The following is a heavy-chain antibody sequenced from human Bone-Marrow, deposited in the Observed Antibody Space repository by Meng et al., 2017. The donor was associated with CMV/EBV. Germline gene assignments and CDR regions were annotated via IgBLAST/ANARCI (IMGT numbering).Heavy chain of an antibody. V-gene: IGHV3-21*01. Sequence: GESLKISCAASGFTFSNAWMSWVRQAPGKGLEWVSSISSSSSYIYYADSVKGRFTISRDNAKNSLYLQMNSLRAEDTAVYYCARSCIAARVLPWGRGNLVTVSS. CDR3: ARSCIAARVLP. CDR1: GFTFSNAW. D-gene: IGHD6-6*01. J-gene: IGHJ5*02. CDR2: ISSSSSYI.